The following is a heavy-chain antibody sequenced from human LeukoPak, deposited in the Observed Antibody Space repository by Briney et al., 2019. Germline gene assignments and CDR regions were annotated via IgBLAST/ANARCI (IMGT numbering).Heavy chain of an antibody. CDR2: INSDGSWT. CDR1: GDYW. J-gene: IGHJ6*02. Sequence: GGSLRLSCAASGDYWMHWVRQAPGKGLVWVSHINSDGSWTSYADSVKGRFTISKDNAKNTVYLQMNSLRDEDTAVYYCARDRYYYYYGMDVWGQGTTVTVSS. CDR3: ARDRYYYYYGMDV. V-gene: IGHV3-74*01.